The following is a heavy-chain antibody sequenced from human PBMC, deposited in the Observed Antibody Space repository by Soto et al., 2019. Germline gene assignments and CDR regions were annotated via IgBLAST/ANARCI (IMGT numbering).Heavy chain of an antibody. CDR2: INPSDGST. CDR1: GYTFTSSY. CDR3: VRDSPIGSTFSGYDGIDY. V-gene: IGHV1-46*01. D-gene: IGHD5-12*01. J-gene: IGHJ4*02. Sequence: ASVKVSCKASGYTFTSSYMHWVRQAPGQGLEWMGLINPSDGSTNYAQRFQGRVTMTRDTSTSTVYMELNSLRSEDTAVYYCVRDSPIGSTFSGYDGIDYWGQGTLVTVSS.